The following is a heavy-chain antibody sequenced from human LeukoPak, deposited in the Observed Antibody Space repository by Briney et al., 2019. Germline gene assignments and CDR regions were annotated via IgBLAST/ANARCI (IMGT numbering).Heavy chain of an antibody. Sequence: SETLSLTCTVSGYSISSGYYWSWIRQPPGKGLEWIGSIYHSGSTYYNPSLKSRVTISVDTSKNQFSLKLSSVTAADTAVYYCAIHPYGDYDETYYYYGMDVWGQGTTVTVSS. CDR3: AIHPYGDYDETYYYYGMDV. V-gene: IGHV4-38-2*02. CDR1: GYSISSGYY. CDR2: IYHSGST. D-gene: IGHD4-17*01. J-gene: IGHJ6*02.